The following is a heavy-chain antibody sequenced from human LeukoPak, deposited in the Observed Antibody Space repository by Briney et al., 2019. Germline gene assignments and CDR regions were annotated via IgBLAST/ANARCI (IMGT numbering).Heavy chain of an antibody. V-gene: IGHV1-69*13. D-gene: IGHD3-16*02. CDR3: ARVNELGELSFPFDY. CDR2: IIPIFGTA. Sequence: GASVKVSCKASGGTFSSYAISWVRQAPGQGLEWMGGIIPIFGTANYAQKFQGRVTITADESTSTAYMELSSLRSEDTAVYYCARVNELGELSFPFDYWGQGTLVTVSS. J-gene: IGHJ4*02. CDR1: GGTFSSYA.